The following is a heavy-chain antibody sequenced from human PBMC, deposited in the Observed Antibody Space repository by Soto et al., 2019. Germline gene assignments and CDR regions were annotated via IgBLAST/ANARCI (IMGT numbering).Heavy chain of an antibody. CDR1: GYSFTSYW. CDR3: ARDGFGRYDDSGSEAFDI. J-gene: IGHJ3*02. CDR2: IYPGDSDT. Sequence: GESLKISCKGSGYSFTSYWIGWVRQMPGKGLEWMGIIYPGDSDTRYSPSFQGQGTISADKSISTAYLQWSSLKAEDTAMYYCARDGFGRYDDSGSEAFDIWGQGTMVTVSS. V-gene: IGHV5-51*01. D-gene: IGHD3-10*01.